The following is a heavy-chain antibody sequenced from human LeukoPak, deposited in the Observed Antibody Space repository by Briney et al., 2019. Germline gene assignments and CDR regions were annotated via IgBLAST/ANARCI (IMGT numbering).Heavy chain of an antibody. CDR2: IYYSGST. CDR3: ARDPCSSSTSLYNWFDP. CDR1: GGSISSSSYY. D-gene: IGHD6-6*01. J-gene: IGHJ5*02. V-gene: IGHV4-39*07. Sequence: SETLSLTCTVSGGSISSSSYYWGWIRQPPGKGLEWIGSIYYSGSTYYNPSLKSRVTISVDTSKNQFSLKLSSVTAADTAVYYCARDPCSSSTSLYNWFDPWGQGTLVTVSS.